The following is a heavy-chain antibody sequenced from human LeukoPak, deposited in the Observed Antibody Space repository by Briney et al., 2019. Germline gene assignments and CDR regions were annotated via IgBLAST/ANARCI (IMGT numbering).Heavy chain of an antibody. D-gene: IGHD3-3*01. V-gene: IGHV4-30-2*01. CDR2: IYHSGST. CDR3: ARELRFLEWLSDNYYMDV. CDR1: GGSISSGGYS. Sequence: SQTLSLTCAVSGGSISSGGYSWSWIRQPPGKGLEWIGYIYHSGSTYYNPSLKSRVTISVDRSKNQFSLKLSSVTAADTAVYYCARELRFLEWLSDNYYMDVWGKGTTVTVSS. J-gene: IGHJ6*03.